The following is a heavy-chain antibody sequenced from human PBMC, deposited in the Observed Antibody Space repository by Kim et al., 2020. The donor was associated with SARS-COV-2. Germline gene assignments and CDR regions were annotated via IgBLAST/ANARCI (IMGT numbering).Heavy chain of an antibody. CDR3: AKLSNYDFWSGYYKDFD. CDR1: GFTFSSYG. Sequence: GGSLRLSCAASGFTFSSYGMHWVRQAPGKGLEWVAVISYDGSNKYYADSVKGRFTISRDNSKNTLYLQMNSLRAEDTAVYYCAKLSNYDFWSGYYKDFD. D-gene: IGHD3-3*01. CDR2: ISYDGSNK. V-gene: IGHV3-30*18. J-gene: IGHJ4*01.